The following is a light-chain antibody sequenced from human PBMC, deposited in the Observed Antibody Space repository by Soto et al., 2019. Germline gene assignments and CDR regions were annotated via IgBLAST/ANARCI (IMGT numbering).Light chain of an antibody. CDR2: GAS. J-gene: IGKJ1*01. V-gene: IGKV3-20*01. CDR3: QQYGTSPPT. Sequence: EIVLSQSPCTLSLCPEERATLSCRASQSVSNYLAWYQQKPGQAPRLLIYGASSRATGIPDRFSGSGSGTDFTLTTSRLEPEDFAVYYCQQYGTSPPTFGQGTKVDIK. CDR1: QSVSNY.